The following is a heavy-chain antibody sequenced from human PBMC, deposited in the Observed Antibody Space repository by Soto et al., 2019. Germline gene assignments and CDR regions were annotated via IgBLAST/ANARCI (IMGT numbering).Heavy chain of an antibody. CDR2: LSGSGGST. D-gene: IGHD3-10*01. V-gene: IGHV3-23*01. CDR1: GFTFSSYA. J-gene: IGHJ5*02. Sequence: EVQLLESGGGLVQPGGSLRLSCAASGFTFSSYAMSWVRQAPGKGLEWVSALSGSGGSTYYADSVKGRFTISRDNSKNTLYLQMNSLRAEDTAVYYCAKGRIWFGGLLYFDPWGQGTLVTVSS. CDR3: AKGRIWFGGLLYFDP.